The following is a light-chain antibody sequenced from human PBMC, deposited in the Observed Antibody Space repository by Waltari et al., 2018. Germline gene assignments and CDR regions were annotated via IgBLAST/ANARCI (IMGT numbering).Light chain of an antibody. J-gene: IGKJ5*01. Sequence: EIVLTQSPATLSLSPGETATLSCRVSQSVSTYLAWYQQKPGQAPRLLIYDASNRATGIPTRFSGSGSGTDFTLTISSLEPEDFAVYFCQQRSNWPPNFGQGTRLEIK. CDR3: QQRSNWPPN. CDR1: QSVSTY. CDR2: DAS. V-gene: IGKV3-11*01.